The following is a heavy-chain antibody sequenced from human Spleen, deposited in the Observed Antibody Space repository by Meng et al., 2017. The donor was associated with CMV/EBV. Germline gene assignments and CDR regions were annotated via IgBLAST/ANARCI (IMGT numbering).Heavy chain of an antibody. D-gene: IGHD2-2*01. CDR1: GYTFSGYH. CDR3: ARDCVSSNCYDAFDL. J-gene: IGHJ3*01. V-gene: IGHV1-2*02. CDR2: INSNSGAT. Sequence: ASVKVSCKASGYTFSGYHTHWVRQAPGQGLEWMGWINSNSGATHFAQKFQGRVTMTRDTSISIAYMELTGLKSDDTAMYYCARDCVSSNCYDAFDLWGQGTVVTVSS.